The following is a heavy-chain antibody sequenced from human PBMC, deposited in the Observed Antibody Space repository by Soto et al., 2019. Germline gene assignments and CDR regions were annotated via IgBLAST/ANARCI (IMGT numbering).Heavy chain of an antibody. J-gene: IGHJ4*02. Sequence: GESLKISCNASGYIFTNYWICWVRQMPGKGLEWMAIIYPGDSEIKYSPSFQGQVTISADKSITSAYLQWSSLKASDTAMYYCARLYYYGSGSYYAPHFFDYWGRGTLVTVSS. CDR2: IYPGDSEI. CDR3: ARLYYYGSGSYYAPHFFDY. D-gene: IGHD3-10*01. CDR1: GYIFTNYW. V-gene: IGHV5-51*01.